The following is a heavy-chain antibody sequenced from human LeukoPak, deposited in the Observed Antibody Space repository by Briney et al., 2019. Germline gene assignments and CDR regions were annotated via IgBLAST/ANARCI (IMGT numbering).Heavy chain of an antibody. V-gene: IGHV7-4-1*02. CDR2: INTNTGNP. D-gene: IGHD3-9*01. CDR3: AISPVYYDILTGYYKASPLDY. Sequence: ASVKVSCKASGYTFTSYAMNWVRQAPGQGLEWMGWINTNTGNPTSAQGFTGRFVFSLDTSVSTAYLQISSLKAEDTAVYYCAISPVYYDILTGYYKASPLDYWGQGTLVTVSS. CDR1: GYTFTSYA. J-gene: IGHJ4*02.